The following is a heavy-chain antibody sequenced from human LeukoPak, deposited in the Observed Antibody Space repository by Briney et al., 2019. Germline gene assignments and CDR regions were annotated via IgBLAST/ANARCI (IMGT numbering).Heavy chain of an antibody. V-gene: IGHV4-61*02. CDR1: GASINSGSYY. D-gene: IGHD4-17*01. J-gene: IGHJ4*02. CDR2: IYASGNT. Sequence: PSETLSLTCTVSGASINSGSYYWTWIRQPAGKGLEWIGRIYASGNTDYSPSLKSRLTISVDTSKNQFSLKLSSVTAADTAVYYCARHPSMTTVTYFDYWGQGTLVTVSS. CDR3: ARHPSMTTVTYFDY.